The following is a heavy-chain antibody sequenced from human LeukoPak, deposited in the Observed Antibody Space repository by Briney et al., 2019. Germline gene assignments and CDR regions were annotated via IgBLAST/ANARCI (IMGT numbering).Heavy chain of an antibody. J-gene: IGHJ4*02. Sequence: GGSLRLSCAASGFTFSSYAMSWVRQAPGKGLKWVAVMWYDGSNKYYADSVKGRFTISRDNSKNTLYLQMNSLRAEDTAVYYCAKDLRPSYYGGNSEFDYWGQGTLVTVSS. CDR1: GFTFSSYA. CDR2: MWYDGSNK. D-gene: IGHD4-23*01. V-gene: IGHV3-33*06. CDR3: AKDLRPSYYGGNSEFDY.